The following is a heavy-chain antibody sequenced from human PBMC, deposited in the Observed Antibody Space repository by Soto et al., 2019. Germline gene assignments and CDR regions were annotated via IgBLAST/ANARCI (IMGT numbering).Heavy chain of an antibody. V-gene: IGHV3-30*18. CDR3: AKDHNVVVVAIFYYGMDV. CDR1: GFTFSSYG. Sequence: HPGGSLRLSCAASGFTFSSYGMHWVRQAPGKWLEWVAVISFDGSNKYYADSVKGRFTISRDNSKNTLYLQMNSLRAEDTAVYYCAKDHNVVVVAIFYYGMDVWGQGTTVTVSS. CDR2: ISFDGSNK. J-gene: IGHJ6*02. D-gene: IGHD2-15*01.